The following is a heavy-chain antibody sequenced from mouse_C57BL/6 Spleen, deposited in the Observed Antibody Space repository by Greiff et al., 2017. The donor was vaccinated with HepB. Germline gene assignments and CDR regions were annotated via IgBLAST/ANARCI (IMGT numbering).Heavy chain of an antibody. CDR1: GYTFTDYN. CDR2: INPNNGGT. Sequence: EVQLQQSGPELVKPGASVKMSCKASGYTFTDYNMHWVKQSHGKSLEWIGYINPNNGGTSYNQKFKGKATLTVNKSSSTAYMELRSLTSEDSAVYYCARWGPQPYYYAMDYWGQGTSVTVSS. D-gene: IGHD3-3*01. J-gene: IGHJ4*01. V-gene: IGHV1-22*01. CDR3: ARWGPQPYYYAMDY.